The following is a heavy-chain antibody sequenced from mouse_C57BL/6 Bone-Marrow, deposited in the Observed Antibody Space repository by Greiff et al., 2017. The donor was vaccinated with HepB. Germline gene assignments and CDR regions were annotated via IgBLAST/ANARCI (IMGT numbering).Heavy chain of an antibody. CDR1: GYTFTSYW. CDR2: IYPSDSET. J-gene: IGHJ3*01. V-gene: IGHV1-61*01. CDR3: ARRDPGFAY. Sequence: QVHVKQPGAELVRPGSSVKLSCKASGYTFTSYWMDWVKQRPGQGLEWIGNIYPSDSETHYNQKFKDKATLTVDKSSSTAYMQLSSLTSEDSAVYYCARRDPGFAYWGQGTLVTVSA.